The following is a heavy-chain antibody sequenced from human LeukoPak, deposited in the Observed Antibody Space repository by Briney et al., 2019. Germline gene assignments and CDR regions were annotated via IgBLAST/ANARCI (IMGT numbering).Heavy chain of an antibody. CDR1: RGSISSYY. CDR3: ARVRVSSGSHPWYFDY. CDR2: IYYSGST. V-gene: IGHV4-59*01. J-gene: IGHJ4*02. Sequence: SETLSLTCTVSRGSISSYYWSWIRQPPGQGLEWIGYIYYSGSTDYNPSLKSRVNISVDTFKNQFSLKLSSVTAADTAVYFCARVRVSSGSHPWYFDYWGQGTLVTVSS. D-gene: IGHD3-22*01.